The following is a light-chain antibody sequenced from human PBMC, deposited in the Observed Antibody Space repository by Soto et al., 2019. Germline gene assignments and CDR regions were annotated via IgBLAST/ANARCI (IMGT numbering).Light chain of an antibody. CDR3: QQRSDRLPIT. CDR1: QSVSSH. V-gene: IGKV3-11*01. Sequence: EIVLTQSPGTLSLSPGERATLSCRASQSVSSHLAWYQQKPGQAPRLLIYDASKRPTGIPARFSGSGSGTDFTLTISSLEPEDSAVYYCQQRSDRLPITFGQGTRLENK. CDR2: DAS. J-gene: IGKJ5*01.